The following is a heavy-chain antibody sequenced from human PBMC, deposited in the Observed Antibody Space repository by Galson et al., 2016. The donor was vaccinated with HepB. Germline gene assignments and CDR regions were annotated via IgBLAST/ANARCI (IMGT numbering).Heavy chain of an antibody. Sequence: SVKVSCKASGYTFTSYNVHWVRQAPGQGLEWMGIINPSGGSTSYAQKFQGRVTMTRDTSTSTVYMELSSLRFEDTAVYYCARGGYDDYGTVGDDYWGQGTLVTVSS. CDR2: INPSGGST. V-gene: IGHV1-46*01. J-gene: IGHJ4*02. D-gene: IGHD4-17*01. CDR1: GYTFTSYN. CDR3: ARGGYDDYGTVGDDY.